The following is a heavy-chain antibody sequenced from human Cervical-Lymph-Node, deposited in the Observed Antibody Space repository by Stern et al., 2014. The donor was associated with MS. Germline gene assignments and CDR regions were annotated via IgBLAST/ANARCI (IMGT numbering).Heavy chain of an antibody. J-gene: IGHJ6*02. V-gene: IGHV3-9*01. CDR1: GFTFDDYA. CDR3: AKDIGQWLGRYYGMDV. CDR2: VSWNSGTI. D-gene: IGHD6-19*01. Sequence: EVQLVESGGGLVQPGTSLRLSCAASGFTFDDYAMYWVRQAPGKGLEWVSGVSWNSGTIDDAVSVKCRFTIARDNAKNSLFLQRNSLRTEDTALYYCAKDIGQWLGRYYGMDVWGQGTTVTVSS.